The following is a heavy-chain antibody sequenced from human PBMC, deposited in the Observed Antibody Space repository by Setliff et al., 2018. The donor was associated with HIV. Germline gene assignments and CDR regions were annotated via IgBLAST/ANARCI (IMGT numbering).Heavy chain of an antibody. J-gene: IGHJ5*02. D-gene: IGHD5-18*01. Sequence: GGSLRLSCAASGFTFSSYSMNWVRQAPGKGLEWVSAISSGGEIMFYADSVKGRFTISRDNSKNTLYLQMISLRADDTAVYYCAALKGYSYGRGCFDPWGQGTLVTVSS. CDR2: ISSGGEIM. CDR1: GFTFSSYS. CDR3: AALKGYSYGRGCFDP. V-gene: IGHV3-23*01.